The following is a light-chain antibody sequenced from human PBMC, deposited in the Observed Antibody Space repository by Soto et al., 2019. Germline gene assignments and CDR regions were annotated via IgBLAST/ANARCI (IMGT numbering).Light chain of an antibody. V-gene: IGLV1-44*01. Sequence: QSVLTQPPSASGTPEQRVTISCSGSSSNIGSNTVNWYQQLPGTAPKFLIYKNNQRPSGVPDQFSGSKSGTSASLAIGELQSEDVADYYCAAWDDSLNGVLFGGGTKLTVL. CDR1: SSNIGSNT. J-gene: IGLJ2*01. CDR3: AAWDDSLNGVL. CDR2: KNN.